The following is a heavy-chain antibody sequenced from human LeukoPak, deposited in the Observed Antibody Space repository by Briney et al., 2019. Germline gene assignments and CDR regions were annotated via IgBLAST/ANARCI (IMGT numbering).Heavy chain of an antibody. CDR3: AKRQCSGFNCAFFDL. CDR2: IFASGGTT. J-gene: IGHJ4*02. V-gene: IGHV3-23*01. CDR1: KFTFRNYD. D-gene: IGHD2-15*01. Sequence: GGSLRLSCTASKFTFRNYDMSWVRQAPGKGLEWVSVIFASGGTTYYADSVKGRFTISRDNSENTLSLQMNSLGAEDTAVYYCAKRQCSGFNCAFFDLWGQGTLVTVSS.